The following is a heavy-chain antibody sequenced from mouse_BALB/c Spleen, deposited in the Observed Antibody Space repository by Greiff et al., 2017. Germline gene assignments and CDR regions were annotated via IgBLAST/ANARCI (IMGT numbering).Heavy chain of an antibody. J-gene: IGHJ2*01. CDR1: GFTFSSYA. D-gene: IGHD1-1*02. Sequence: DVKLVESGGGLVKPGGSLKLSCAASGFTFSSYAMSWVRQTPEKRLEWVASISSGGSTYYPDSVKGRFTISRDNARNFLYLQMSSLRSEDTAMYYCARDGGWWGDYWGQGTTLTVSS. V-gene: IGHV5-6-5*01. CDR2: ISSGGST. CDR3: ARDGGWWGDY.